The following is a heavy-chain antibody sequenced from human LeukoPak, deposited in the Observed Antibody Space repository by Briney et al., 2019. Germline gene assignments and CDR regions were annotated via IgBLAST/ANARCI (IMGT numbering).Heavy chain of an antibody. J-gene: IGHJ4*02. V-gene: IGHV3-30*18. CDR2: ISYDGSNK. D-gene: IGHD2-15*01. CDR1: GFTFSSYG. Sequence: GGSMRLSCAASGFTFSSYGMHWVRQAPGKGLEWVAVISYDGSNKYYADSVKGRFTISRDNSKNTLYLQMNSLRAEDTAVYYCAKEWDIVVVALDYWGQGTLVTVSS. CDR3: AKEWDIVVVALDY.